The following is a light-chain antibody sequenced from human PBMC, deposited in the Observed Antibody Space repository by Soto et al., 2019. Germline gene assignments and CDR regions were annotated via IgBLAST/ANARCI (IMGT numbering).Light chain of an antibody. J-gene: IGLJ2*01. V-gene: IGLV1-47*01. CDR2: RNS. CDR3: AAWDDSLAAVV. CDR1: SSNIGSNY. Sequence: QSVLTQPPSASGTPGQRVTISCSGSSSNIGSNYVYWYQQFPGTAPKLLIYRNSQRPSGVPDRFSGSKSGTSASLAISGLRSEDEADYYCAAWDDSLAAVVFGGGTKVTVL.